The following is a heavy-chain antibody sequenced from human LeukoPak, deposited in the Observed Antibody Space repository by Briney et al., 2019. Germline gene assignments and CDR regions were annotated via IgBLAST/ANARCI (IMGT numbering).Heavy chain of an antibody. J-gene: IGHJ3*02. D-gene: IGHD5-18*01. CDR3: ARHGYNYGIHAFDI. V-gene: IGHV5-10-1*01. CDR2: IDPHDSYT. Sequence: GESLRISCKGSGYSFTTYWISWVRQMPGRGLEWMGRIDPHDSYTNYTPSFQGHVAISADKSISTAHLQWTSLRASDTTIYYCARHGYNYGIHAFDIWGQGTLVTVSS. CDR1: GYSFTTYW.